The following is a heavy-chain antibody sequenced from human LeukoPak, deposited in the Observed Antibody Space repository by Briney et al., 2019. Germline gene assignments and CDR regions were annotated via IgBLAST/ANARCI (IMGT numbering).Heavy chain of an antibody. J-gene: IGHJ4*02. D-gene: IGHD4-17*01. CDR2: ISKDGSIT. CDR1: RSTFSSYS. Sequence: AGRSLRLSCAASRSTFSSYSMHWVRQAPGKGLEWVALISKDGSITFYADSVKGRFTISRDNSKNTLYLQINSLRTEDTSVYFCARESYGDFYFDYWGQGTLVTVSS. CDR3: ARESYGDFYFDY. V-gene: IGHV3-30*04.